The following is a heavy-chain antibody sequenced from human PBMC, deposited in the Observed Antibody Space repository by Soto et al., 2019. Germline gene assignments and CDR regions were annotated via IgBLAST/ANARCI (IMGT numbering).Heavy chain of an antibody. CDR1: GFTFSDYY. CDR2: ISSSGSTI. Sequence: GGSLRLTCAASGFTFSDYYMSWIRQAPGKGLEWLSYISSSGSTIYYADSVKCRFTISRGNAKNSLYLQMNSLRAEDTAVYYCARASSRQIATIYFWGQGTLVTVSS. D-gene: IGHD2-21*01. J-gene: IGHJ4*02. V-gene: IGHV3-11*01. CDR3: ARASSRQIATIYF.